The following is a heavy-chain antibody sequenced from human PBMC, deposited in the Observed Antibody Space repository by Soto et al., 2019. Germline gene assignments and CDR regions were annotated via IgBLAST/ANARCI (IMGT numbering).Heavy chain of an antibody. V-gene: IGHV3-9*01. J-gene: IGHJ4*02. CDR1: GFTFDDYA. Sequence: VQLVESGGGLVQPGRSLRLSCAASGFTFDDYAMHWVRQAPGKGLEWVSGISWNSGSIGYADSVKGRFTISRDNAKNSLYLQMNSLRAEDTALYYCAKDMVGVGSGCYDYWGQGTLVTVSS. CDR2: ISWNSGSI. D-gene: IGHD6-19*01. CDR3: AKDMVGVGSGCYDY.